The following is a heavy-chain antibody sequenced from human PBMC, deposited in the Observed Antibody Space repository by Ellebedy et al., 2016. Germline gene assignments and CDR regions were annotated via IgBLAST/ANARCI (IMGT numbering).Heavy chain of an antibody. D-gene: IGHD4-17*01. CDR3: RPGHYANL. CDR2: ISGAGYTT. V-gene: IGHV3-23*01. CDR1: GFSFSNYF. J-gene: IGHJ5*02. Sequence: GESLKISXATSGFSFSNYFMTWIRRAPGKGLEWVATISGAGYTTFFADSVRGRFTVSRDNSKSTLYLHMNSLRADDTAVYYCRPGHYANLWGHGTLVTVSS.